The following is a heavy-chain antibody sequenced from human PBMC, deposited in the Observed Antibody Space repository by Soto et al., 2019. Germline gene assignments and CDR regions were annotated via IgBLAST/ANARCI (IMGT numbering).Heavy chain of an antibody. CDR3: VESGYNYNALDY. V-gene: IGHV3-11*06. CDR2: NSNSGSFT. CDR1: GFTLSDHY. J-gene: IGHJ4*02. Sequence: GGSLRLSCTASGFTLSDHYRSRIHKAPGKGLEWIGYNSNSGSFTRYANSVKGRFSISRDNAKNSLYLQINSLRGDDTAIYYCVESGYNYNALDYWGQGTPVAVYS. D-gene: IGHD1-1*01.